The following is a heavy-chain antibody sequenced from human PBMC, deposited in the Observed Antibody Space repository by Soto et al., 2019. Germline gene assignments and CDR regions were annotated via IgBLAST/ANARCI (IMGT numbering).Heavy chain of an antibody. Sequence: GGSLRLSCTASGFTFGDYAMSWVRQAPGKGLEWVGFIRSKAYGGTTEYAASVKGRFTISRDDSKSIAYLQMNSLKTEDTAVYYCTREFAYDYVWGSYRVPFDYWGQGTLVTVSS. CDR1: GFTFGDYA. D-gene: IGHD3-16*02. V-gene: IGHV3-49*04. J-gene: IGHJ4*02. CDR2: IRSKAYGGTT. CDR3: TREFAYDYVWGSYRVPFDY.